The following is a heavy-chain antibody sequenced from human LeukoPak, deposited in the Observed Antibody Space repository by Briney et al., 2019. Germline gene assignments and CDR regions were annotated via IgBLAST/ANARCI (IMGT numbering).Heavy chain of an antibody. Sequence: SVKVSCKASGGTFSSYAISWVRQAPGQGLEWMGGIIPIFGTANYAQKFQGRVTITADESTSTAYMELSSLRSEDTAVYYCARAYGSGSYTDNYFDYWGQGTLVTVSS. CDR3: ARAYGSGSYTDNYFDY. J-gene: IGHJ4*02. D-gene: IGHD3-10*01. V-gene: IGHV1-69*01. CDR2: IIPIFGTA. CDR1: GGTFSSYA.